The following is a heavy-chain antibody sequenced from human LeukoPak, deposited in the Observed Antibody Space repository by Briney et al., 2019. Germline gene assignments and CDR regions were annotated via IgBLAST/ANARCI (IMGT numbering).Heavy chain of an antibody. CDR3: ARRGRGVASGYDY. CDR2: IIPIFGTA. V-gene: IGHV1-69*13. J-gene: IGHJ4*02. Sequence: SVKVSCKASGGTFSSYAISWVRQAPGQGLEWMGGIIPIFGTANYAQKFQGRVTITADESTSTAYMELSSLRSDDTAVYYCARRGRGVASGYDYWGQGTLVTVSS. CDR1: GGTFSSYA. D-gene: IGHD3-3*01.